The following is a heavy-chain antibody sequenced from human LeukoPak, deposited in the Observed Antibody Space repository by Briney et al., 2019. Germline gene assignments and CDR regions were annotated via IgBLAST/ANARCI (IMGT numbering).Heavy chain of an antibody. D-gene: IGHD5-18*01. Sequence: GGPLGIFLQGFGFRFTSYWNSWGRPRPGKGGGGKGRIDPSESYTNYSPSFQGHVTISADKSISTAYLQWSSLKASDTAMYYCARLEDGGYSYGVAYWGQGTLVTVSS. J-gene: IGHJ4*02. CDR2: IDPSESYT. V-gene: IGHV5-10-1*01. CDR3: ARLEDGGYSYGVAY. CDR1: GFRFTSYW.